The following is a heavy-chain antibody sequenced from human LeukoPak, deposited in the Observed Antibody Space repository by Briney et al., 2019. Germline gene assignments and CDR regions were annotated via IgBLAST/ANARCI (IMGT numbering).Heavy chain of an antibody. CDR2: ISSSSSYI. D-gene: IGHD6-13*01. Sequence: GGSLRLSCAASGFTFSSYAMSWVRQAPGKGLEWVSSISSSSSYIYYADSVKGRFTISRDNAKNSLYLQMNSLRAEDTAVYYCARVTAAGTGRYFDYWGQGTLVTVSS. CDR1: GFTFSSYA. CDR3: ARVTAAGTGRYFDY. J-gene: IGHJ4*02. V-gene: IGHV3-21*01.